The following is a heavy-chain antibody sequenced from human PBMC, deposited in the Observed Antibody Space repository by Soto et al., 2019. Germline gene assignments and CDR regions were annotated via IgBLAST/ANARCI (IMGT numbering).Heavy chain of an antibody. CDR2: IYYSGST. CDR1: DGYISSSSYY. CDR3: ARHLKRRILYFGFDP. D-gene: IGHD2-15*01. V-gene: IGHV4-39*01. J-gene: IGHJ5*02. Sequence: PSETLSHTYTVSDGYISSSSYYWGWNSQPPGKGLEWIGSIYYSGSTYYNPSLKSRVTISVDTSKNQFSLKLSSVTAADTAVYYCARHLKRRILYFGFDPWGQGTLVTVSS.